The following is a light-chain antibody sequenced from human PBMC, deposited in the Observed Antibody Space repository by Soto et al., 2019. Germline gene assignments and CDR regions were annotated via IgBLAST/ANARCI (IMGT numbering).Light chain of an antibody. Sequence: EIVLTQSPGTLSLSPGERATLSCRASQSVSSSYLAWYQQKPGQAPRLLIYGASSRATGIPDGFSGSGSGTDFTLTISRLETEDFAVYYCQQYGSSLWTFGQGTKVDIK. CDR3: QQYGSSLWT. CDR1: QSVSSSY. V-gene: IGKV3-20*01. J-gene: IGKJ1*01. CDR2: GAS.